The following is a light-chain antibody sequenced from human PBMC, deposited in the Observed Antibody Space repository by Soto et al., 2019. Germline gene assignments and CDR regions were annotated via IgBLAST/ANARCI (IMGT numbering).Light chain of an antibody. J-gene: IGKJ2*01. Sequence: DVVMTQSPLSLPVTLGQPASISCRSSQSLVHSDGNTFLNWFQQRPGQSPRRLINKVSNRDSGVPDRFVGRGSVTDFTLKISLVQADDVRVYYCMQGTQWTPYTFAQGTKLDIK. CDR1: QSLVHSDGNTF. V-gene: IGKV2-30*02. CDR3: MQGTQWTPYT. CDR2: KVS.